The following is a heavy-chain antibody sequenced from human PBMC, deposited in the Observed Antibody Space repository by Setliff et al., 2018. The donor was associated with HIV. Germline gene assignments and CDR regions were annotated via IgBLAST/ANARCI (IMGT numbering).Heavy chain of an antibody. Sequence: GASVKVSCKASGYTFGSYGISWVRQAPGQGPEWMAWINPRNGATTYAQEFQGRVTVTRDTSISTVYLDLTRLTSDDTAIYYCVRVAVTGRGLAYWGQGTQVTV. J-gene: IGHJ4*02. CDR3: VRVAVTGRGLAY. CDR2: INPRNGAT. CDR1: GYTFGSYG. D-gene: IGHD6-19*01. V-gene: IGHV1-2*02.